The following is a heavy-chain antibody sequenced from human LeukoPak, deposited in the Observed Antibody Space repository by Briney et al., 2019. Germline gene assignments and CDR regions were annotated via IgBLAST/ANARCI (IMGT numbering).Heavy chain of an antibody. V-gene: IGHV1-2*02. CDR2: INPNSGGT. CDR3: ARDEVLLWFGELLSGYGMDV. D-gene: IGHD3-10*01. Sequence: ASVKVSCKASGYTFTGYYMHWVRRAPGQGLEWMGWINPNSGGTNYAQKFQGRVTMTRDTSISTAYMELSRLRSDDTAVYYCARDEVLLWFGELLSGYGMDVWGQGTTVTVSS. J-gene: IGHJ6*02. CDR1: GYTFTGYY.